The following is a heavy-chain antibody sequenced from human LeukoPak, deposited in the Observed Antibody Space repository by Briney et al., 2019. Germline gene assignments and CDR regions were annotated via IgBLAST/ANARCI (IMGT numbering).Heavy chain of an antibody. CDR1: GFTFDDYA. CDR3: AKDSLSTPVALRYFDWYYPTGYMDV. D-gene: IGHD3-9*01. J-gene: IGHJ6*03. V-gene: IGHV3-9*01. Sequence: GRSLRLSCAASGFTFDDYAMHWVRQAPGKGLEWVSGISWNSGSIGCADSVKGRFTISRDNAKNSLYLQMNSLRAEDTALYYCAKDSLSTPVALRYFDWYYPTGYMDVWGKGTTVTDSS. CDR2: ISWNSGSI.